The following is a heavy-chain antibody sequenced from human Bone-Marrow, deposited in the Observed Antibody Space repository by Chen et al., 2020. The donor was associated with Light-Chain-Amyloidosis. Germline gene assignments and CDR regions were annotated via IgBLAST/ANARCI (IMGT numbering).Heavy chain of an antibody. V-gene: IGHV3-48*01. D-gene: IGHD3-3*01. J-gene: IGHJ4*02. CDR2: ISSSGTI. Sequence: EVQLVESGGGWVQPGGSLRLSCAASGFTFSTYSMNWVRQAPGKGLEWVSYISSSGTIYYADSVKGRFTISRDNAKKRLYLQMNSLRAEDTAVYYCARDYDFWSGYFLYWGQGTLVTVSS. CDR3: ARDYDFWSGYFLY. CDR1: GFTFSTYS.